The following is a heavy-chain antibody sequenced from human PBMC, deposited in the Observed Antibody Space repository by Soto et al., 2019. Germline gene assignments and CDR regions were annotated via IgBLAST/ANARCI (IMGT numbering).Heavy chain of an antibody. Sequence: GASVKVSCKASGYTFTSYNINWVRQAPGQGLEWVARSNSNSGNSDHAQKFQGRLTVTRDTSISTAYMELSSLRSDDTAVYYCVLHCVFDHWGPGTLVTVCS. CDR1: GYTFTSYN. V-gene: IGHV1-8*01. D-gene: IGHD2-21*01. J-gene: IGHJ4*03. CDR2: SNSNSGNS. CDR3: VLHCVFDH.